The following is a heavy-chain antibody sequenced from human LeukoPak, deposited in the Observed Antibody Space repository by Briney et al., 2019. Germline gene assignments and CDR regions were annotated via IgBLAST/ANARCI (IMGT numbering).Heavy chain of an antibody. CDR1: GFTFSSYA. CDR2: ISYDGSNK. V-gene: IGHV3-30*04. CDR3: VYRPN. Sequence: HPGRSLRLSCAASGFTFSSYAMHWVRQAPGKGLEGVAVISYDGSNKYYAGSVKGRLTISRDNSKNTLYLQMNSLRAEDTAVYYCVYRPNWGQGPLVTVSS. J-gene: IGHJ4*02. D-gene: IGHD2-2*02.